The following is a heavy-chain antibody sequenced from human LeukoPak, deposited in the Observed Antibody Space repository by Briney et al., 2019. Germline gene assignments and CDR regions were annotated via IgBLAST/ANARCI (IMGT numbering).Heavy chain of an antibody. CDR3: AKDLGLAYYESYFDI. CDR2: ISYDGSDK. CDR1: GFTFINYA. Sequence: GGSLRLSCAASGFTFINYAVHWVRQAPGKGLEWVAVISYDGSDKYYVDSVKGRFTISRDNSKNTLYLQMNSLRAEDTAVYFCAKDLGLAYYESYFDIWGQGTMVTVSS. D-gene: IGHD3-22*01. J-gene: IGHJ3*02. V-gene: IGHV3-30*18.